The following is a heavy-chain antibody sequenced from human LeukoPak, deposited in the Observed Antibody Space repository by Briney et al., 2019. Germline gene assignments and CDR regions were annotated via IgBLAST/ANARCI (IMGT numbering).Heavy chain of an antibody. D-gene: IGHD3-10*01. CDR2: IYYSGST. V-gene: IGHV4-59*01. CDR3: ARVTGSGSYKAFDP. CDR1: GGSISSYY. Sequence: SETLSLTCTVSGGSISSYYWSWIRQPPGKGLEWIGYIYYSGSTNYNPSLKSRVTISVDTSKNQFSLKLSSVTAADTAVYYCARVTGSGSYKAFDPWGQGTLVTVSS. J-gene: IGHJ5*02.